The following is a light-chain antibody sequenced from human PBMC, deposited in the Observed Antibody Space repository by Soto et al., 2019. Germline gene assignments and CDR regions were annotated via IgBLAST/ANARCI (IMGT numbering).Light chain of an antibody. Sequence: IQMTQSPSTLSASVGDIVTITCRASQSISSWLAWYQQKPGKAPKLLIYDASSWESGVPSRFSGSGSGTEFTLTISSLQPDDFATYYFQQYNSYSGTFGQGTKLEIK. CDR2: DAS. CDR1: QSISSW. CDR3: QQYNSYSGT. V-gene: IGKV1-5*01. J-gene: IGKJ2*01.